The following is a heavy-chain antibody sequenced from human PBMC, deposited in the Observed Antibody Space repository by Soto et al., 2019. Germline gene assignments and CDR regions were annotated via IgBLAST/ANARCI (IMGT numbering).Heavy chain of an antibody. CDR3: AKSLVFVDDAYMDV. CDR1: GGTFTSYI. V-gene: IGHV1-69*08. J-gene: IGHJ6*03. CDR2: SIPLQGTA. D-gene: IGHD2-21*01. Sequence: QVQLVQSGAEVKKPGSSVKVSCEASGGTFTSYIFTWVRQAPGQGLAWMGRSIPLQGTADYALKFQDIVTMTAEKCTNTAYMELRSLRPDDTAVYYCAKSLVFVDDAYMDVWGKGTTVTVSS.